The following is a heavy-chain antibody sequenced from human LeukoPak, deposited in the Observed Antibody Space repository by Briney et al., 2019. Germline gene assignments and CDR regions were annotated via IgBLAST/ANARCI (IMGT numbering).Heavy chain of an antibody. J-gene: IGHJ4*02. V-gene: IGHV3-9*01. CDR3: ARDRAVAGLLDY. CDR2: ISWNSVSV. CDR1: GFTFDDYA. D-gene: IGHD6-19*01. Sequence: GGSLRLSCAASGFTFDDYAMHWVRQGPGKGLEWVSGISWNSVSVGYADSVKGRFTISRDNAKNSLYLQMNSLRAEDTAVYYCARDRAVAGLLDYWGQGTLVTVSS.